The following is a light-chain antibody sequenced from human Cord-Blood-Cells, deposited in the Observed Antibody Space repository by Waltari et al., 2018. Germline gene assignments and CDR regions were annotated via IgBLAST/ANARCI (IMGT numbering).Light chain of an antibody. V-gene: IGLV2-14*01. CDR3: SSYTSSSTFV. CDR1: SRDVGGYNY. CDR2: DVS. J-gene: IGLJ1*01. Sequence: QSALTQPASVSGSPGQSITISCTGTSRDVGGYNYVSWYQQHPGKAPKLMIYDVSKRPSGVSNRFSGSKSDNTASLTISGLQAEDEADYYCSSYTSSSTFVFGTGTKVTVL.